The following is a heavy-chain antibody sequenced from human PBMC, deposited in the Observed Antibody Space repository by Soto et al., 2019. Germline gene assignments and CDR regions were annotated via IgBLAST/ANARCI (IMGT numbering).Heavy chain of an antibody. Sequence: GGSLRLSCAASGFTFSGSAMHWVRQASGKGLEWVSAISGSGGSTWYADSVKGRFTISRDNSKNTLYLQMNSLRAEDTAVYYCAKTDYDSSGYFDYWGQGTLVTV. V-gene: IGHV3-23*01. CDR3: AKTDYDSSGYFDY. J-gene: IGHJ4*02. D-gene: IGHD3-22*01. CDR1: GFTFSGSA. CDR2: ISGSGGST.